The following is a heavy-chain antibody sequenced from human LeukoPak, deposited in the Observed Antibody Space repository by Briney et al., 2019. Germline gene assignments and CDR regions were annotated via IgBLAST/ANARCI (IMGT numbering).Heavy chain of an antibody. CDR3: ARKLAAAAPSGY. J-gene: IGHJ4*02. Sequence: ASVKVSCKASGYTFTSYDINWVRQATGQGLEWMGWMNPNSGNTGYAQKFQGRVTMTRNTSISTAYMELSSLRSEDTAVYYCARKLAAAAPSGYWGQGTLVTVSS. V-gene: IGHV1-8*01. CDR1: GYTFTSYD. CDR2: MNPNSGNT. D-gene: IGHD6-13*01.